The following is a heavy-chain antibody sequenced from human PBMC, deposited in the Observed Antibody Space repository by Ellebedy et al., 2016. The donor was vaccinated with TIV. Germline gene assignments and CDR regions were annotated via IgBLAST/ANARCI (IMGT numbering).Heavy chain of an antibody. CDR1: GDSISGYY. CDR2: IHSSGIT. CDR3: ARPQNPAYYWYLDV. Sequence: MPSETLSLTCAVSGDSISGYYWSWIRQPPGKGLEWLGYIHSSGITHYNTSLRSRVTISLDTSKSQFSLKVTSMTAADTAVYYCARPQNPAYYWYLDVWGRGTLVTVSS. J-gene: IGHJ2*01. V-gene: IGHV4-4*08. D-gene: IGHD2/OR15-2a*01.